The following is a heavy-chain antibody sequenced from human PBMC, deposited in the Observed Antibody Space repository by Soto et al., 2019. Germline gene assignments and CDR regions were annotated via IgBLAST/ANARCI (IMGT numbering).Heavy chain of an antibody. D-gene: IGHD1-1*01. J-gene: IGHJ5*02. V-gene: IGHV3-30*18. CDR2: ISYDGSQK. CDR3: AKCGGLDTDNWFDP. CDR1: GFTFSSYG. Sequence: GGSLRLSCAASGFTFSSYGMHWVRQAPGKGLEWVAVISYDGSQKYYADSVKGRFTISRDTSKNTLYLQMNSLRAEDTAVYYCAKCGGLDTDNWFDPWGQGTLVTVSS.